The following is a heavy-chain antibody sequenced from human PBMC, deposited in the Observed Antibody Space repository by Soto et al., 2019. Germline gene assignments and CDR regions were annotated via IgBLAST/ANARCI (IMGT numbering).Heavy chain of an antibody. V-gene: IGHV1-46*01. D-gene: IGHD1-26*01. Sequence: QVQLVQSGAEVKKPGASVKVACKASGYTFTSYYMHWMRQAPGQGLEWMGIINPSGGSTSYAQKFRGRVTMTRDTSTSTVYMELSSLRSEDTAVYYCAGSSIVGATTLVYWGQGTLVTVSS. CDR1: GYTFTSYY. CDR2: INPSGGST. CDR3: AGSSIVGATTLVY. J-gene: IGHJ4*02.